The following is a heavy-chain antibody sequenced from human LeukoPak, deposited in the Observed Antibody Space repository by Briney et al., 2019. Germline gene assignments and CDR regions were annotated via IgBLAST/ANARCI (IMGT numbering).Heavy chain of an antibody. D-gene: IGHD3-10*01. CDR3: ARDLYYGSGSYYDWFDP. CDR2: IRPDGRET. J-gene: IGHJ5*02. Sequence: GGSLRLSCAASGFTFTNHWMHWVRQAPGKGLVWVSRIRPDGRETNHAGSVKGRFTISRDNAKNSLYLQMNSLRAEDTAVYYCARDLYYGSGSYYDWFDPWGQGTLVTVSS. V-gene: IGHV3-74*01. CDR1: GFTFTNHW.